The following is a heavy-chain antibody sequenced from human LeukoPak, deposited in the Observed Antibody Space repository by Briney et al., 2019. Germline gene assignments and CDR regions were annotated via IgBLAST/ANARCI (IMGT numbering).Heavy chain of an antibody. V-gene: IGHV5-51*01. J-gene: IGHJ4*02. D-gene: IGHD6-19*01. Sequence: GESLKISCKGSGYSFTNYWIGWVRQMPGKGLEWMGIIYPGDSDTKYSPSFRGQVTISADKSISTAHLQWSSLKASDTAMYYCARRFRAVTGPDYWGQGTLVTVSS. CDR1: GYSFTNYW. CDR3: ARRFRAVTGPDY. CDR2: IYPGDSDT.